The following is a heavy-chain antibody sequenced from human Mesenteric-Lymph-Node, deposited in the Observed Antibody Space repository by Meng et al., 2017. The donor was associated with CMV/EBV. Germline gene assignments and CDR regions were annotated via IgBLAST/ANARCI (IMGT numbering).Heavy chain of an antibody. J-gene: IGHJ4*02. CDR2: INPGSGST. CDR3: ARGWDYRGNFPRDY. CDR1: GYTFTSYY. Sequence: ASVKVSCKASGYTFTSYYMHWVRQAPGQGLEWMGMINPGSGSTTYAQKFQGRVTMARDTSTSTVYMDLSSLRSDDTAVYYCARGWDYRGNFPRDYWGQGTLVTVSS. V-gene: IGHV1-46*01. D-gene: IGHD4-23*01.